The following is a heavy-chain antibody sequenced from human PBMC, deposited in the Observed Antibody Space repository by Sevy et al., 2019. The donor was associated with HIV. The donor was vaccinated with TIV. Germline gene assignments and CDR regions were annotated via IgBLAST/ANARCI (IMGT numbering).Heavy chain of an antibody. Sequence: ASVKVSCKASGYLFISFVMHWVRQAPGQGLEWVGWINVGNGNTKYSQKFQDRVTITRDASTSTTYMELTSLTSEDTAIYDCTREAKQQLSQYFFDFWGQGTLVTVSS. V-gene: IGHV1-3*01. CDR3: TREAKQQLSQYFFDF. CDR2: INVGNGNT. D-gene: IGHD6-13*01. J-gene: IGHJ4*02. CDR1: GYLFISFV.